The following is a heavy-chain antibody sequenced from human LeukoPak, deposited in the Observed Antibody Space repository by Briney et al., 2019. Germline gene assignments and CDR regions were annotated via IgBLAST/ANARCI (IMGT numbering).Heavy chain of an antibody. Sequence: SETLSLTCAVYGGSFSGYYWRWIRQPPGKGLEWIGEINHSGSTNYNPSLKSRVTISVDTSKNQFSLKLSSVTAADTAVYYCATTRAGAAFRWFDPWGQGTLVTVSS. CDR2: INHSGST. V-gene: IGHV4-34*01. CDR3: ATTRAGAAFRWFDP. CDR1: GGSFSGYY. D-gene: IGHD6-19*01. J-gene: IGHJ5*02.